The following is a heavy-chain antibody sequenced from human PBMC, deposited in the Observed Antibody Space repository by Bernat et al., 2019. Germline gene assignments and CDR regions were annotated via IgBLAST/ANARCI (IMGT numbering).Heavy chain of an antibody. CDR1: GFTFSSYA. CDR2: ISGSGGST. Sequence: VQLVESGGGVVQPGRSLRLSCAASGFTFSSYAMHWVRQAPGKGLEWVSAISGSGGSTYYADSVKGRFTISRDNSKNTLYLQMNSLRAEDTAVYYCAKDGGYCSGGSCSGGFFDYWGQGTLVTVSS. D-gene: IGHD2-15*01. CDR3: AKDGGYCSGGSCSGGFFDY. J-gene: IGHJ4*02. V-gene: IGHV3-23*04.